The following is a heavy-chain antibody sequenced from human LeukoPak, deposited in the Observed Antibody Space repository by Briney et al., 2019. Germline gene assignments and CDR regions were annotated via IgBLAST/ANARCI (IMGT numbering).Heavy chain of an antibody. CDR1: GGSISSGAYY. CDR2: IYKTGST. D-gene: IGHD6-13*01. V-gene: IGHV4-61*02. Sequence: PSETLSLTCTVSGGSISSGAYYWSWIRQPAGKGLEWIGRIYKTGSTNYNPSLKSRVTISVDTPKNQFSLKLSSVTAADTAVYYCAKSGYSSSWSNAAVYNWFDPWGQGTLVTVSS. CDR3: AKSGYSSSWSNAAVYNWFDP. J-gene: IGHJ5*02.